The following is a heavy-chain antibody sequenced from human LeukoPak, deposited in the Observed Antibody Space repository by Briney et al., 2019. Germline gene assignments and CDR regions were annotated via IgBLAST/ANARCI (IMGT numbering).Heavy chain of an antibody. Sequence: GGSLRLSCAASGFTFSSYSMNWVRQAPGKGLEWVSYISSSSSTIYYADSVKGRFTISRDNAKNSLYLQINSLRDEDTAVYYCTRGRGDYWGQGTLVTVSS. V-gene: IGHV3-48*02. CDR3: TRGRGDY. D-gene: IGHD3-10*01. J-gene: IGHJ4*02. CDR2: ISSSSSTI. CDR1: GFTFSSYS.